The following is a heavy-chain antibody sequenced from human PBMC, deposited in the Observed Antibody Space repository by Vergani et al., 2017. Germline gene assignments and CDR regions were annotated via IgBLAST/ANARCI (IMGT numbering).Heavy chain of an antibody. V-gene: IGHV3-33*01. CDR3: ARDSNSSSWYGGVDY. Sequence: QVQLEESGGGVVQPGRSLRLSCAGSGFTLSSHAMHWVRQAPGKGLEWVAIIWYDGSQEYYADSVKGRFTISRDNSKNTLYLQMNSLRAEDTAVYYCARDSNSSSWYGGVDYWGQGTVVTVSS. CDR1: GFTLSSHA. J-gene: IGHJ4*02. D-gene: IGHD6-13*01. CDR2: IWYDGSQE.